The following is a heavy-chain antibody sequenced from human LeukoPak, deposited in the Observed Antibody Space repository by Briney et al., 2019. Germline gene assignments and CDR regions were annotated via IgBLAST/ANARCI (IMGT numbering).Heavy chain of an antibody. Sequence: GGSLRLSCAASGFTFSSYAMSWVRQAPGKGLEWVSAISGSGGSTYYADSVKGRFTISRDNSKNTLYLQMNSLKTENTAVYYCTTIGELLPYYYYYYYMDVWGKGTTVTISS. J-gene: IGHJ6*03. CDR1: GFTFSSYA. CDR2: ISGSGGST. D-gene: IGHD3-10*01. CDR3: TTIGELLPYYYYYYYMDV. V-gene: IGHV3-23*01.